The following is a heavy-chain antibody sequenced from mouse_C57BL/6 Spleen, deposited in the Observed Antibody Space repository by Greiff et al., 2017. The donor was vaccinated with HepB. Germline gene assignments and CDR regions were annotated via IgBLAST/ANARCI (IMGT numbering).Heavy chain of an antibody. J-gene: IGHJ4*01. Sequence: VQLQQPGAELVKPGASVKLSCKASGYTFTSYWMQWVKQRPGQGLEWIGEIDPSDSYTNYNQKFKGKATLTVDTSSSTASMQLSSLTSEDSAVYYCASNDGYYYAMDYWGQGTSVTVSS. CDR1: GYTFTSYW. D-gene: IGHD2-3*01. CDR3: ASNDGYYYAMDY. CDR2: IDPSDSYT. V-gene: IGHV1-50*01.